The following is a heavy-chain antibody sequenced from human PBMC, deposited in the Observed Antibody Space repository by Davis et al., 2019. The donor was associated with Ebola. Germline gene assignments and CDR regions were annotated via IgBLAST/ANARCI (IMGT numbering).Heavy chain of an antibody. CDR2: ISYDGSNK. J-gene: IGHJ4*02. Sequence: GGSLRLSCAASGFTVSSNYMSWVRQAPGKGLEWVAVISYDGSNKYYADSVKGRFTISRDNSKNTLYLQMNSLRAEDTAVYYCAKVEAKGLWGQGTLVTVSS. CDR1: GFTVSSNY. V-gene: IGHV3-30*18. CDR3: AKVEAKGL.